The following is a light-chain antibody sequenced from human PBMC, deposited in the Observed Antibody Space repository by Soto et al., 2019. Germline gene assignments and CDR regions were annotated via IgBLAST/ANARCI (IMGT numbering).Light chain of an antibody. CDR3: QEYGTSPRLT. CDR2: DAS. CDR1: QSISSN. V-gene: IGKV3-15*01. J-gene: IGKJ4*01. Sequence: EIVMTQSPATLSVSPGERATLSCRASQSISSNLAWYQQKPGQAPRLLIDDASTRAAGIPARFNGGGSGTEFTLTISSLQSEDFAVYYCQEYGTSPRLTFGGGTKVDIK.